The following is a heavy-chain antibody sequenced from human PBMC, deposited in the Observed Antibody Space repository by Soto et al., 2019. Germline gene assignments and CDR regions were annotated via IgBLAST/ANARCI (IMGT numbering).Heavy chain of an antibody. Sequence: QVQLQESGPGLVKPSQTLSLTCTVSGDSINSDHYWSWFRQPPGKGLVWIGDIYDSGSTDYNPSVKSRVTMSLDTSKSQVSLNVTSVTAADTAVYYCAREAGESADGLYYFDYRGQGTLVTVSS. V-gene: IGHV4-30-4*01. CDR2: IYDSGST. CDR3: AREAGESADGLYYFDY. J-gene: IGHJ4*02. CDR1: GDSINSDHY.